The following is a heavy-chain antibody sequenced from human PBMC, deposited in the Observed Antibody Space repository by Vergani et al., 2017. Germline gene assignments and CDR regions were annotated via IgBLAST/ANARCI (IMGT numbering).Heavy chain of an antibody. V-gene: IGHV1-69*01. CDR2: IIPIFLTS. Sequence: QVQLLQSGAEVKTPGSSVTVSCKASGGTFSSYAFSWVRQAPGQGLECIGGIIPIFLTSNYAQKFQGRLTLTADESTSTAYMELGNLRSDDTAVYFCARDPTNSGYDFEGELGEPRDYHYYYMDVWGKGTTVTVSS. CDR1: GGTFSSYA. J-gene: IGHJ6*03. CDR3: ARDPTNSGYDFEGELGEPRDYHYYYMDV. D-gene: IGHD5-12*01.